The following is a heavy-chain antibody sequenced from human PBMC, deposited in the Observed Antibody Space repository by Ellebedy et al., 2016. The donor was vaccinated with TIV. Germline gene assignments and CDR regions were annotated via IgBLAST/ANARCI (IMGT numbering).Heavy chain of an antibody. CDR2: IGGSGHST. CDR3: AKSGYFDWLPHLDY. V-gene: IGHV3-23*01. J-gene: IGHJ4*02. Sequence: GESLKISXAASGFTFDDYAMHWVRQAPGKGPEWVSGIGGSGHSTYYADSVKGRFTISRDNSRNTLYLQMNSLRAEDTAIYYCAKSGYFDWLPHLDYWGQGTLVTVSS. CDR1: GFTFDDYA. D-gene: IGHD3-9*01.